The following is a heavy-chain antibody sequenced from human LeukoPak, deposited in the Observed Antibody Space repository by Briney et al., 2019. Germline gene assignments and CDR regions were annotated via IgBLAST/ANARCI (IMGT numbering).Heavy chain of an antibody. J-gene: IGHJ4*02. CDR1: VGSIRSGDYY. CDR2: IYYTGSA. D-gene: IGHD2-2*01. V-gene: IGHV4-30-4*08. Sequence: PSETLSLTCTVSVGSIRSGDYYWSWIRQPPGKGLECIGYIYYTGSAYYNPSLKSRVTISVDTSKNQFSLRLSSVTAADTAVYFCARAPWSYQLLSPFDYWGQGTLVTVSS. CDR3: ARAPWSYQLLSPFDY.